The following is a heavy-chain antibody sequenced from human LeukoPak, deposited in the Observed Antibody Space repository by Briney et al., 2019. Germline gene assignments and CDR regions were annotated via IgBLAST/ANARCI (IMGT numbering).Heavy chain of an antibody. CDR2: IYHTGST. Sequence: SETLSLPYTITGGSVSDYYWSWIRQSPGKGLEWIGYIYHTGSTSYSPSLKSRVTISADTSQNQFSLKLSSVTAADTAVYYCASRKLGNDYWGQGTLVTVSS. CDR3: ASRKLGNDY. CDR1: GGSVSDYY. V-gene: IGHV4-59*02. J-gene: IGHJ4*02. D-gene: IGHD7-27*01.